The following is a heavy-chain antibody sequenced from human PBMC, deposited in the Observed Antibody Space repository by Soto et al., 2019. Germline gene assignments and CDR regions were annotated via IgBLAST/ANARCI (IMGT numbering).Heavy chain of an antibody. V-gene: IGHV1-69*01. CDR2: IIPISETT. Sequence: QVQLVQSGAEVKKPGSSVKVSCKAYGGTFSSYAISWVRQAPGQGLEWMGGIIPISETTNYAQKFQGRVTITADEFKSTAYMELSSLRSEDTAVYYCARSQGSSTSLEIYYYYYYGIDVWGQGTTVTVSS. CDR3: ARSQGSSTSLEIYYYYYYGIDV. CDR1: GGTFSSYA. J-gene: IGHJ6*02. D-gene: IGHD2-2*01.